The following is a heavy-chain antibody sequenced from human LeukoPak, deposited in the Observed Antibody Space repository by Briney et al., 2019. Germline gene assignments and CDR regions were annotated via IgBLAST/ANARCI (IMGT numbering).Heavy chain of an antibody. J-gene: IGHJ4*02. CDR2: INPKSGNT. CDR1: GYTFTTLD. CDR3: VGGYSSGWYFDY. Sequence: ASVKVSCKASGYTFTTLDINWVRQATGQGLEWMGWINPKSGNTGYAQKFQGRVTITRDTSISTAYMELSSLRSEDTAVYYCVGGYSSGWYFDYWGQGTLVTVSS. V-gene: IGHV1-8*03. D-gene: IGHD6-19*01.